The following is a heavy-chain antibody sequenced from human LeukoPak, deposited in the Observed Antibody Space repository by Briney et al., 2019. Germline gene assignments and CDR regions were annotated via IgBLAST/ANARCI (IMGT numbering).Heavy chain of an antibody. CDR3: ATARNFRFEY. CDR1: GLTFRTTW. V-gene: IGHV3-74*01. Sequence: GGSLRLSCATSGLTFRTTWMHWVRQAPGKGLMWVSRMNGEGTTIDYADSVKGRFTVSRDYAKNTLFLQMNNLRTEDTALYFCATARNFRFEYWGQGSLVIVS. D-gene: IGHD1-7*01. CDR2: MNGEGTTI. J-gene: IGHJ4*02.